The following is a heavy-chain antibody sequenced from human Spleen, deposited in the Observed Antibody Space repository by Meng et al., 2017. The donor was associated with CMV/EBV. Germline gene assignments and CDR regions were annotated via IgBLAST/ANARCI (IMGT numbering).Heavy chain of an antibody. V-gene: IGHV3-30*04. CDR3: ARDHPRRFSGMDV. J-gene: IGHJ6*02. Sequence: GESLKISCAASGFIFSRHAIHWVRQAPGKGLEWVAVVSYDGETKYYADSVTGRFTISRDNSKNTVYLQMNSLEREDTAVYYCARDHPRRFSGMDVWGQGTTVTVSS. CDR1: GFIFSRHA. CDR2: VSYDGETK. D-gene: IGHD3-16*01.